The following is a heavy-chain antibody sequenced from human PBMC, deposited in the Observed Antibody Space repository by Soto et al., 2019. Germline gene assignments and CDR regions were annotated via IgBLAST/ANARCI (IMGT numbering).Heavy chain of an antibody. CDR1: GGSISSGGYS. D-gene: IGHD4-17*01. V-gene: IGHV4-30-2*01. CDR3: AKATVTTRWYDP. CDR2: IYHSGST. J-gene: IGHJ5*02. Sequence: PSETLSLTCAVSGGSISSGGYSWSWIRQPPGKGLEWIGYIYHSGSTYYNPSLKSRVTISVDRSKNQFSLKLSSVTAADTAVYYCAKATVTTRWYDPWGQGTLVTFSS.